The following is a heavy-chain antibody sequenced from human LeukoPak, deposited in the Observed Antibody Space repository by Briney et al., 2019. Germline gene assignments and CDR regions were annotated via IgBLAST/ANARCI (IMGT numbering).Heavy chain of an antibody. Sequence: SETLSLTCTVSGGSNSGYYWIWVRQPPGKGLEWIGYVYYNGITNYNPSLKSRVTISVDTSKSQFSLKLSSVTAADTAVYFCARHLYSGYDRVFDYWGQGSLVTVSS. J-gene: IGHJ4*02. D-gene: IGHD5-12*01. CDR2: VYYNGIT. CDR3: ARHLYSGYDRVFDY. V-gene: IGHV4-59*08. CDR1: GGSNSGYY.